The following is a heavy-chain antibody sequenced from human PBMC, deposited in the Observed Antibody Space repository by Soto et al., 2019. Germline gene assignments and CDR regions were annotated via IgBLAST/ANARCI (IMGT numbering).Heavy chain of an antibody. Sequence: ITLKESGPTLVKPTQTLTLTCTFSGFSLSTNGVGVGWIRQPPGKALEWLALIYWDDDKRYSPSLKSRLTITKDTAKNQVVLTLTNMEAVDTATYDCARTIAATEPQAGLARVRRSYYDVMDVWGQGTTVTVSS. CDR1: GFSLSTNGVG. CDR2: IYWDDDK. J-gene: IGHJ6*02. CDR3: ARTIAATEPQAGLARVRRSYYDVMDV. D-gene: IGHD6-13*01. V-gene: IGHV2-5*02.